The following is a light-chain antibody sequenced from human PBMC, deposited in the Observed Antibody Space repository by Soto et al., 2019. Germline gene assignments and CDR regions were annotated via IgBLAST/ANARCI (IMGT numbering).Light chain of an antibody. CDR1: QDIANY. J-gene: IGKJ1*01. CDR2: AAS. V-gene: IGKV1-27*01. Sequence: DIQMTQSPSSLSASVGDRVTISCRSSQDIANYLAWYQQKSGKVPKLLIYAASTLQSGVPSRFSGSGHGTDFTLTISSLQPEDFAAYYCQKYNGAPRTFGQGTKVDIK. CDR3: QKYNGAPRT.